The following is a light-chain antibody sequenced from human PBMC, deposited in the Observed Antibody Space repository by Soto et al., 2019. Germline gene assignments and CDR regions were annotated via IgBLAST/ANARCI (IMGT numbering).Light chain of an antibody. Sequence: QTVVTQEPSFSVSPGGTVTLTCGLSSGSVSSTYYPSWYQQTPGQAPRTLIYITNTRSSGVPDRFSGSILGNKAALTITGAQADDESDYYCVLYMGSGISVFGGGTKVTVL. CDR1: SGSVSSTYY. CDR2: ITN. CDR3: VLYMGSGISV. J-gene: IGLJ2*01. V-gene: IGLV8-61*01.